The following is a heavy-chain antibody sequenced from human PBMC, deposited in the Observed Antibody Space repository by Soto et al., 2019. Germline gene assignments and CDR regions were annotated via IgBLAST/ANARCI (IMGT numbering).Heavy chain of an antibody. D-gene: IGHD6-13*01. Sequence: ASVKVSCKASGYTFTSYGISWVRQAPGQGLEWMGWISAYNGNTNYAQKLQGRVTMTTDTSTSTAYMELRSLRSDDTAVYYCARAGGYSSSWTFTYYFDYWGQGTLVTVSS. V-gene: IGHV1-18*01. CDR3: ARAGGYSSSWTFTYYFDY. CDR1: GYTFTSYG. CDR2: ISAYNGNT. J-gene: IGHJ4*02.